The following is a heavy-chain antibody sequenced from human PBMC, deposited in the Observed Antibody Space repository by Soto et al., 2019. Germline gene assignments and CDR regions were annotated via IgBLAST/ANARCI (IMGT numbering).Heavy chain of an antibody. Sequence: QVQLVESGGGVVQPGRSLRLSCAASGFTFSSYGMHWVRQAPGKGLEWVAIISFDGSNRYYADSVKGRFTISRDSSKNTLYLQVNSLRAEDRAVYYCARGAGLSQYNYYINVWGKGTTVTLSS. CDR3: ARGAGLSQYNYYINV. D-gene: IGHD6-19*01. J-gene: IGHJ6*03. CDR1: GFTFSSYG. CDR2: ISFDGSNR. V-gene: IGHV3-33*01.